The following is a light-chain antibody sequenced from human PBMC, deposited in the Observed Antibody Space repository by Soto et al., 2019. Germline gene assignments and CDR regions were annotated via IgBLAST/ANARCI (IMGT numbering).Light chain of an antibody. CDR3: QQFGGSPPIT. CDR1: QSVSSSY. CDR2: GAS. V-gene: IGKV3-20*01. J-gene: IGKJ3*01. Sequence: EIVLTQSPGTLSLSPGERATLSCRASQSVSSSYLAWYQQKPGQAPRLLIYGASSRATGIPDRFSGSGSGTAFTLTISRLDPEDFAVYYCQQFGGSPPITFGPGTKVDIK.